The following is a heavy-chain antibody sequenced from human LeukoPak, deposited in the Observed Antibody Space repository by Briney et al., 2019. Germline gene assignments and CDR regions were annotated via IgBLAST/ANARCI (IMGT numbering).Heavy chain of an antibody. D-gene: IGHD2-15*01. Sequence: GGSLRLSCAGSGFTFSNYAMTWVRQAPGKGLEWVSAISGSGGSTYYADSVKGRFTISRDNSKNTLYLQMNSLRAEDTAAYYCATHLPKLFGHWGQGTLVTVSS. CDR1: GFTFSNYA. CDR2: ISGSGGST. CDR3: ATHLPKLFGH. J-gene: IGHJ4*02. V-gene: IGHV3-23*01.